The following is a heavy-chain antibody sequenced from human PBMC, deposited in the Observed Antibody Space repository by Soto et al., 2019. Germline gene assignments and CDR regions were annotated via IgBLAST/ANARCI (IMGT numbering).Heavy chain of an antibody. V-gene: IGHV3-7*04. CDR3: AREVVVSRGASYFGY. CDR1: GFTFSSNW. J-gene: IGHJ4*02. D-gene: IGHD2-2*01. Sequence: PGGSLRLSCVGSGFTFSSNWMTWVRQAPGKGLEWVANIRQDGSEINYVDSVKGRFTISRDNTKNSLYLQMNSLRAEDTAIYYCAREVVVSRGASYFGYRGPGTLVTVSS. CDR2: IRQDGSEI.